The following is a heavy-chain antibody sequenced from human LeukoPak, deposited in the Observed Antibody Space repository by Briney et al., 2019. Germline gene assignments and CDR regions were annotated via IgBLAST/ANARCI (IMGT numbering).Heavy chain of an antibody. CDR3: ARARADLGCE. Sequence: SETLSLTCTVSGGSISSSSYYWGWIRQPPGKGLEWIGRIYTSGSTNYNPSLKSRVTMSVDTSKNQFSLKLSSVTAADTAVYYCARARADLGCEWGQGTLVTVSS. CDR2: IYTSGST. CDR1: GGSISSSSYY. D-gene: IGHD2-21*02. J-gene: IGHJ4*02. V-gene: IGHV4-39*07.